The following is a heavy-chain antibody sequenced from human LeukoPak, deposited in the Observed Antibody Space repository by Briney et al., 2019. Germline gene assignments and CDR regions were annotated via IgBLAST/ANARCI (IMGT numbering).Heavy chain of an antibody. CDR3: ARAGIAAAGSTYTFPNY. V-gene: IGHV3-7*01. D-gene: IGHD6-13*01. CDR1: GFTFSSYW. Sequence: PGGSLRLSCAASGFTFSSYWMSWVRQAPGKGLEWVANIKQDGSEKYYVDSVKGRFTISRDNAKNSLYLQMNSLRAEDTAVYYCARAGIAAAGSTYTFPNYWGQGTLVTVSS. J-gene: IGHJ4*02. CDR2: IKQDGSEK.